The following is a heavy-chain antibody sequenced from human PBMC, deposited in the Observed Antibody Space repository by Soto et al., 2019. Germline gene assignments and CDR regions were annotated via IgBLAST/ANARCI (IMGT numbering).Heavy chain of an antibody. Sequence: QVQLQESGPGLVKPSETLSLTCTVSGGSVSGGSYCWSWIRQPPGKGLECIGYVYYSGDTDYSPSLKSRVTLSLDTSKNQFALKLSSVTAADTAVYYCARGFDLLIQSTTYDIWGQGTMVTVSS. J-gene: IGHJ3*02. D-gene: IGHD3-16*01. CDR3: ARGFDLLIQSTTYDI. V-gene: IGHV4-61*01. CDR1: GGSVSGGSYC. CDR2: VYYSGDT.